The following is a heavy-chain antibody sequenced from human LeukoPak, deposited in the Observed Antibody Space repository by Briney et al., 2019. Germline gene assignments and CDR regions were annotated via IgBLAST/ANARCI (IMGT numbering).Heavy chain of an antibody. D-gene: IGHD5-18*01. V-gene: IGHV4-30-2*01. Sequence: SETLSLTCAVSGGSINSGGYSWSWIRQPPGKGLEWMVYIYHSGSTYYNPSLKSRVTMSVDRSKNHFSLKLNSVTAADTAVYYCARGYGTFDFWGQGILVTVSS. CDR3: ARGYGTFDF. CDR1: GGSINSGGYS. CDR2: IYHSGST. J-gene: IGHJ4*02.